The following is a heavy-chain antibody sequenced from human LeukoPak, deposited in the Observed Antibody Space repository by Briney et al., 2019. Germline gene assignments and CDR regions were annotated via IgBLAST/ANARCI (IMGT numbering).Heavy chain of an antibody. CDR1: GFTFNGYW. V-gene: IGHV3-74*01. Sequence: QPGGSLRLSCAASGFTFNGYWMHWVRQAPGKGLVWVSRINADGSTTTYADSVKGRFTISRDNAKNTVYLQINNLRAEDTAVYYCARDRYYVPDNWGQGTLVTVSS. J-gene: IGHJ4*02. CDR2: INADGSTT. D-gene: IGHD3-10*02. CDR3: ARDRYYVPDN.